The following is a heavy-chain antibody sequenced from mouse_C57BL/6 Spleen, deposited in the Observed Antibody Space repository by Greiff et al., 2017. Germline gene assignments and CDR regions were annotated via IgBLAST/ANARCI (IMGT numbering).Heavy chain of an antibody. CDR2: ISDGGSYT. CDR3: ARDRDGDDGGYYFDY. D-gene: IGHD2-2*01. J-gene: IGHJ2*01. V-gene: IGHV5-4*01. Sequence: EVQLVESGGGLVKPGGSLKLSCAASGFTFSSYAMSWVRQTPEKRLEWVATISDGGSYTYYPDNVKGRFTISRDNAKNNLYLQMSHLKSEDTAMYYCARDRDGDDGGYYFDYWGQGTTLTVSS. CDR1: GFTFSSYA.